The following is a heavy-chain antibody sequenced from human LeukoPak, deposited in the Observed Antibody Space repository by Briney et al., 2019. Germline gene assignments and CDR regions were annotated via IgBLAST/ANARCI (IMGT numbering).Heavy chain of an antibody. V-gene: IGHV4-38-2*02. CDR1: GYSISSGYY. CDR3: ARGLRFLEWLWYAFDI. Sequence: SETLSLTCTVSGYSISSGYYWGWIRQPPGKGLEWIGSIYHSGSTYYNPSLKSRVTISVDTSKNQFSLKLSSVTAADTAVYYCARGLRFLEWLWYAFDIWGQGTMVTVSS. CDR2: IYHSGST. J-gene: IGHJ3*02. D-gene: IGHD3-3*01.